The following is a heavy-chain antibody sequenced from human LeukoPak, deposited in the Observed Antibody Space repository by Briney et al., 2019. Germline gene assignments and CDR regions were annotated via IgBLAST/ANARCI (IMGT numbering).Heavy chain of an antibody. V-gene: IGHV4-59*12. CDR3: ARDYYDSSGYYLYYFDY. J-gene: IGHJ4*02. CDR2: IYYSGST. CDR1: GGSIRGYY. D-gene: IGHD3-22*01. Sequence: SETLSLTCNVSGGSIRGYYWSWIRQPPGKGLEWIGYIYYSGSTNYNPSLKSRRTISVDTSKNEYSPKLRSVTAADTAVYYCARDYYDSSGYYLYYFDYWGQGTLVTVSS.